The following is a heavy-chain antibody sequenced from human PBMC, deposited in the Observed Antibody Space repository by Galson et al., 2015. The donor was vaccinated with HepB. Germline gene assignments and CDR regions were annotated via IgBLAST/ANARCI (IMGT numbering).Heavy chain of an antibody. V-gene: IGHV1-2*02. J-gene: IGHJ4*02. D-gene: IGHD3-3*01. CDR1: GYTFTGYY. CDR2: INPNSGGT. CDR3: ARRTSLWSGYPD. Sequence: SVKVSCKASGYTFTGYYMHWVRQAPGQGLEWMGWINPNSGGTNYAQKFQGRVTMTRDTSISTAYMELSRLRSDDTAVYYCARRTSLWSGYPDWGQGTLVTVSS.